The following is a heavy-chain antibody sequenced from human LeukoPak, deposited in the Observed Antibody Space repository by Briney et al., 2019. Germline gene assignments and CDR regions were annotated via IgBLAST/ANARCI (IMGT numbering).Heavy chain of an antibody. J-gene: IGHJ4*02. Sequence: PGRSLRLSCAASGFTFKSYAIHCVRQGPGKGLEWVSGISWNSHTIGYADSVKGRFTISRDNAKNSGSLQMDSLRAEDTALYFCANAAGAGSYYNPIDYWGQGTLVTVSS. CDR2: ISWNSHTI. CDR1: GFTFKSYA. V-gene: IGHV3-9*01. D-gene: IGHD3-10*01. CDR3: ANAAGAGSYYNPIDY.